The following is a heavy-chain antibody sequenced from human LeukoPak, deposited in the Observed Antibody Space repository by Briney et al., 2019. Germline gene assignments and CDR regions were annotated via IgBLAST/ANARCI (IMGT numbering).Heavy chain of an antibody. CDR2: IKPDGSEK. V-gene: IGHV3-7*01. D-gene: IGHD3-22*01. J-gene: IGHJ4*02. CDR3: VRDRFGYSDY. CDR1: GFTFSNYW. Sequence: GGSLRLSCAASGFTFSNYWMSWVRQAPGKGLEWVANIKPDGSEKYYVDSVKGRLTIPRDNAKNSLYLQITRLRVDDTDVYYCVRDRFGYSDYWGQGTLVTVSS.